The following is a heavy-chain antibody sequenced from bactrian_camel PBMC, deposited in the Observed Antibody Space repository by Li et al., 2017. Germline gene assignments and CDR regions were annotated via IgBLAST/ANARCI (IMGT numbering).Heavy chain of an antibody. Sequence: VQLVESGGGLVQPGGSLRLSCSASGFTFSTHIITWVRQAPGKGLEWVSSISGGGKTYFSESVKGRFTISKDNAKDTLYLQMNSLKPEDTAVYYCAADPSRELWVGYPPYKYWGQGTQVTVS. J-gene: IGHJ4*01. CDR1: GFTFSTHI. CDR3: AADPSRELWVGYPPYKY. V-gene: IGHV3S40*01. D-gene: IGHD5*01. CDR2: ISGGGKT.